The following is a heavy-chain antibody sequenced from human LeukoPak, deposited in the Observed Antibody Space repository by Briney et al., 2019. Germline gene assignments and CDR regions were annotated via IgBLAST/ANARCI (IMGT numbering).Heavy chain of an antibody. V-gene: IGHV1-18*04. CDR2: ISAYNGNT. CDR1: GYTFTGYY. D-gene: IGHD5-12*01. J-gene: IGHJ3*02. Sequence: ASVKVSCKASGYTFTGYYMHWVRQAPGQGLEWMGWISAYNGNTNYAQKVQGRVTMTTDTSTSTAYMELRSLRSDDTAVYYCARDKYSGYERDAFDIWGQGTMVTVSS. CDR3: ARDKYSGYERDAFDI.